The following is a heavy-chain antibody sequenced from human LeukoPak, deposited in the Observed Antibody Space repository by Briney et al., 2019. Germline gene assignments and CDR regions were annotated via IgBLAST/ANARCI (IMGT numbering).Heavy chain of an antibody. V-gene: IGHV3-15*01. CDR2: IKSKTDGGTT. D-gene: IGHD3-10*01. Sequence: GGSLRLSCAASGFTFSNAWVSWVRQAPGKGLEWVGRIKSKTDGGTTDYAAPVKGRFTISRDDSKNTLYLQMNSLKTEDTAVYYCTTVRVGLSHYYGSGSYYKWLGGDFWGQGTLVTVSS. CDR3: TTVRVGLSHYYGSGSYYKWLGGDF. J-gene: IGHJ4*02. CDR1: GFTFSNAW.